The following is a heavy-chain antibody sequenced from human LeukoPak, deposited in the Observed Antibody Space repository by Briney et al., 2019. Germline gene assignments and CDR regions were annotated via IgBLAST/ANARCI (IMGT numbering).Heavy chain of an antibody. CDR1: GFTLSTHD. V-gene: IGHV3-13*01. D-gene: IGHD1-26*01. CDR3: ARGWERGFDC. CDR2: IGAAGGT. Sequence: GGSLRLSCAAPGFTLSTHDMGWVRQIKGKRLEWVSAIGAAGGTYYPGSVKGRFTISRENAKNSLYLQMNSLRVGDTAVYYCARGWERGFDCWGQGTLVTVSS. J-gene: IGHJ4*02.